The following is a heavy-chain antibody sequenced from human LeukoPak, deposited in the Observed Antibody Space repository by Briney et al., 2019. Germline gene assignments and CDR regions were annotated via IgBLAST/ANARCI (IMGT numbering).Heavy chain of an antibody. CDR2: IIPIFGTA. CDR1: GGTFSSYA. V-gene: IGHV1-69*05. Sequence: GSSVKVSCKASGGTFSSYAISWVRQAPGHGLEWMGGIIPIFGTANYAQKFQGRVTITTDESTSTAYMELSSLRSEDTAVYYCARVGSYGIGYPHYYYMDVWGKGTTVTVSS. CDR3: ARVGSYGIGYPHYYYMDV. J-gene: IGHJ6*03. D-gene: IGHD5-18*01.